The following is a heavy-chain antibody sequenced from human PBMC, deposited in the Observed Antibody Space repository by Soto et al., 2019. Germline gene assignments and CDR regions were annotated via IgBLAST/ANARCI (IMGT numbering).Heavy chain of an antibody. Sequence: EVQLLESGGGLVQPGGSLRLSCAASGFTFSSYAMSWVRQAPGKGLEWVSAISGIGGSTYYADSVKGRFTISRDNSKNTPYLQMNSLRAEDTAVYYCAKDSSPYSSSWYFFDYWGQGTLVTVSS. CDR1: GFTFSSYA. J-gene: IGHJ4*02. V-gene: IGHV3-23*01. CDR2: ISGIGGST. CDR3: AKDSSPYSSSWYFFDY. D-gene: IGHD6-13*01.